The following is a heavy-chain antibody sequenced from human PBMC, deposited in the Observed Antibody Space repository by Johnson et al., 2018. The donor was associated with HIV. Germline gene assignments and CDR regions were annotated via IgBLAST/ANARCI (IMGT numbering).Heavy chain of an antibody. D-gene: IGHD3-22*01. CDR1: GFSFSSYA. J-gene: IGHJ3*02. V-gene: IGHV3-30*04. Sequence: QVQLVESGGGVVQPGRSLGLSCAASGFSFSSYAMHWVSQAPGKGLEWVASLSYDGSTKDYADSVKGRFTISRDISKNLLYLQMNSLRTEDTAVYYCARVYYYDNKDGFDIWGQGTTVTVSS. CDR2: LSYDGSTK. CDR3: ARVYYYDNKDGFDI.